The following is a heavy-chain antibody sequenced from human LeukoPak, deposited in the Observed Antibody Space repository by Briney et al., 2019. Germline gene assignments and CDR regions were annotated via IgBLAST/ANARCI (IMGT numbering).Heavy chain of an antibody. Sequence: GSLRLSCAASGFTFDDYTMHWVRQAPGKGLEWVSLISWDGGKTSYADSVKGRFTISRDNSKNSLYLQMNSLRTEDTALYYCVLQRLSAAFDYWGQGTLVTVSS. D-gene: IGHD6-13*01. CDR3: VLQRLSAAFDY. J-gene: IGHJ4*02. CDR1: GFTFDDYT. CDR2: ISWDGGKT. V-gene: IGHV3-43*01.